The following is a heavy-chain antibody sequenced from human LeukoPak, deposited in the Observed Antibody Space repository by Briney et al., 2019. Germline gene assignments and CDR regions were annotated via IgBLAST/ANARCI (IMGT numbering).Heavy chain of an antibody. CDR2: IYYSGST. J-gene: IGHJ5*02. CDR3: ARHYGGSYYNWFHP. Sequence: SETLSLTCTVSGGSISSYYWSWIRQPPGKGLEWIGYIYYSGSTNYNSSLKSRVTISVDTSKNQFSLKLTSVTAADTAVYFCARHYGGSYYNWFHPWGQGTLVTVSS. V-gene: IGHV4-59*08. CDR1: GGSISSYY. D-gene: IGHD1-26*01.